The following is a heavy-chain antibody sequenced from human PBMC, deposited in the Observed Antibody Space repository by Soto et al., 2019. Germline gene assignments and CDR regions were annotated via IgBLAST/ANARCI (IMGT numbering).Heavy chain of an antibody. Sequence: EVQLVESGGGLVQPGGSPRLSCAASGFTFSSYWMHWVRQAPGKGLVWVSRINSDGSSTSYADSVKGRFTISRDNAKNTLYLQMNSLRAEDTAVYYCARDTSTRYHSSGWLYWFDPWGQGTLVTVSS. CDR1: GFTFSSYW. D-gene: IGHD6-19*01. CDR2: INSDGSST. V-gene: IGHV3-74*01. CDR3: ARDTSTRYHSSGWLYWFDP. J-gene: IGHJ5*02.